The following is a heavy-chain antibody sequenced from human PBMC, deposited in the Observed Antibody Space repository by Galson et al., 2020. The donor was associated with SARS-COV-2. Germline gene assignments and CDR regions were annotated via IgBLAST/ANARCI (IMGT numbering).Heavy chain of an antibody. J-gene: IGHJ4*02. V-gene: IGHV3-23*01. D-gene: IGHD7-27*01. CDR3: AKGKNALGTLDY. CDR1: GFTFSSYA. CDR2: ISDSGGST. Sequence: GESLRLSCAASGFTFSSYAMSWVRQAPGKGLEWVSVISDSGGSTYYADFVKGRFTISRDNSKNTLSLQMNSLRAEDTAVYYCAKGKNALGTLDYWGQGTLVTVSS.